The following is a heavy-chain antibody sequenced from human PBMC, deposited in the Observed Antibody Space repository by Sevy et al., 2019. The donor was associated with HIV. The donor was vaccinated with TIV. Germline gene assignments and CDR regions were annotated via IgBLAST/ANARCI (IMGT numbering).Heavy chain of an antibody. J-gene: IGHJ6*03. CDR2: IYSGGST. CDR3: ARTGRDGYNPHYYYYYYMDV. V-gene: IGHV3-53*01. D-gene: IGHD5-12*01. Sequence: GGSLRLSCAASGFTVSSNYMNWVRQAPGKGLEWVSVIYSGGSTYYADSVKGRFTIPRDNSKNTLYLQMNSLRAEDTAVYYCARTGRDGYNPHYYYYYYMDVWGKGTTVTVSS. CDR1: GFTVSSNY.